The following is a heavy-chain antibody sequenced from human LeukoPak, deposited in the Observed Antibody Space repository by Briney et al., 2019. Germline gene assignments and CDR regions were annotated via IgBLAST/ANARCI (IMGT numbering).Heavy chain of an antibody. J-gene: IGHJ6*02. CDR2: IAYDGSNK. D-gene: IGHD6-19*01. CDR1: GSTFSSYV. CDR3: AKGSQWPNGMDV. V-gene: IGHV3-30*18. Sequence: GGSLRLSCAASGSTFSSYVMSWVRQAPGKGLEWVAVIAYDGSNKYYGDSVKGRFTISRDNSKNTLYLQMNSLRAEDTAVYYCAKGSQWPNGMDVWGQGTTVTVS.